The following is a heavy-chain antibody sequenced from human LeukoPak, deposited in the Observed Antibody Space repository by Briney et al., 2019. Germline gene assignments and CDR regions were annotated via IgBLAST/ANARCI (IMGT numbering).Heavy chain of an antibody. CDR3: ARSIRSGGNC. D-gene: IGHD2-15*01. CDR1: GYTFTAYY. J-gene: IGHJ4*02. Sequence: GASVKVPCKASGYTFTAYYIHRVRQAPGQGPEWMGWIIPNSGGTNYAQKFQGRVTMTRDTSISTAYMEVSRLTSDDTAVYYCARSIRSGGNCWGQGTLVTVSS. V-gene: IGHV1-2*02. CDR2: IIPNSGGT.